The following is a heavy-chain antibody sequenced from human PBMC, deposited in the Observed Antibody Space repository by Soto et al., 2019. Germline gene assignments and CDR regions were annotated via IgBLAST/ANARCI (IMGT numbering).Heavy chain of an antibody. CDR2: ISYDGSDK. CDR3: ARAVAAGGAY. D-gene: IGHD6-13*01. CDR1: EFTFSSCG. J-gene: IGHJ4*02. V-gene: IGHV3-30*03. Sequence: GGSLRLSCAASEFTFSSCGMHWVRQAPGKGLEWVAVISYDGSDKYYADSVKGRFTISRDNSQNTLYLQMNSLRAEDTAVYYCARAVAAGGAYWGQGTLVTVSS.